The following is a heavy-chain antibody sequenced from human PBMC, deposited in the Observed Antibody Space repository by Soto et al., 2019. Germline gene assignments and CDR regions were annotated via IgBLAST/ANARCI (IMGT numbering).Heavy chain of an antibody. CDR3: ARDLGYSSSFYYYYYYGMDV. Sequence: QVQLVQSGAEVKKPGASVKVSCKASGYTFTGYYMHWVRQAPGQGLEWMGWINPNSGGTNYAQKFQGRVTMTRDTSISTAYMELSRLRSDDTAVYYCARDLGYSSSFYYYYYYGMDVWGQGTTVTVSS. J-gene: IGHJ6*02. V-gene: IGHV1-2*02. CDR1: GYTFTGYY. D-gene: IGHD6-13*01. CDR2: INPNSGGT.